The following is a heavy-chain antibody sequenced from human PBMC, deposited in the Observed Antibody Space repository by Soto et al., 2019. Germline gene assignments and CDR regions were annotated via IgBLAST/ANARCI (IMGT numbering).Heavy chain of an antibody. V-gene: IGHV1-69*13. CDR2: IIPIFGTA. Sequence: SVKVSCKASGGTFSSYAISWLRQAPGQGLEWMGGIIPIFGTANYAQKFQGRVTITADESTSTAYMELSSLRSEDTAVYYCAREIMYDSSGYYRGGRYYYGMDVWGQGTTVTVSS. J-gene: IGHJ6*02. CDR1: GGTFSSYA. CDR3: AREIMYDSSGYYRGGRYYYGMDV. D-gene: IGHD3-22*01.